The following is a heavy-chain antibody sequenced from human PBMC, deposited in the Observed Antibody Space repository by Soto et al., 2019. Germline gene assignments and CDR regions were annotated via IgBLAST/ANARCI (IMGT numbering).Heavy chain of an antibody. D-gene: IGHD3-22*01. CDR1: GGTFSSYA. V-gene: IGHV1-69*13. CDR3: ARVATYYYDSSGTTPFDY. Sequence: SVKVSCKASGGTFSSYAISWVRQAPGQGLEWMGGIIPIFGTANYAQKFQGRVTITADESTSTAYMELSNLRSEDTAVYYCARVATYYYDSSGTTPFDYWGQGTLVTVSS. CDR2: IIPIFGTA. J-gene: IGHJ4*02.